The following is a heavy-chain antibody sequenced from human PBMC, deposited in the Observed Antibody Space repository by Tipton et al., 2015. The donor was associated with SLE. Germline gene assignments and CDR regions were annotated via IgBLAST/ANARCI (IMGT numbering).Heavy chain of an antibody. J-gene: IGHJ3*01. D-gene: IGHD5-18*01. CDR1: GGPISSSNYY. CDR2: IYYNGNT. Sequence: TLSLTCTVSGGPISSSNYYWGWIRQPPGTGLEWSGRIYYNGNTYNNPSLKSRVTTSVDTSKNQFSLKRTSVTAADTAVYYCARWIPLTGINVWGQGTMVTVSS. V-gene: IGHV4-39*07. CDR3: ARWIPLTGINV.